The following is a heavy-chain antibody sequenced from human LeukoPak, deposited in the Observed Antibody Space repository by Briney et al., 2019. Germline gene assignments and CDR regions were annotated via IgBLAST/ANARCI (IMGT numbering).Heavy chain of an antibody. J-gene: IGHJ4*02. CDR1: GYTFTSYG. CDR3: AILGYYDFWSGYYTRGLFDY. D-gene: IGHD3-3*01. Sequence: ASVKVSCKASGYTFTSYGISWVRQAPGQGLEWMGWISAYNGNTNYAQKLQGRVTMTTDPSTSTAYMELSSLRSEDTAVYYCAILGYYDFWSGYYTRGLFDYWGQGTLVTVSS. CDR2: ISAYNGNT. V-gene: IGHV1-18*01.